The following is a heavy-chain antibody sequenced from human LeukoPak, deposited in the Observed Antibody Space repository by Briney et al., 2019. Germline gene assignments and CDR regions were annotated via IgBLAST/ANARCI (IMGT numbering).Heavy chain of an antibody. V-gene: IGHV1-2*02. CDR3: ARGCSSTSCYHAYDY. D-gene: IGHD2-2*01. Sequence: ASVKVSCKASGYTFTGYYMHWVRQAPGQGLEWMGWINSNSGGTNYAQKFQGRVTMTRDTSISTAYMELSRLRSDDTAVYYCARGCSSTSCYHAYDYWGQGTLVTVSS. J-gene: IGHJ4*02. CDR1: GYTFTGYY. CDR2: INSNSGGT.